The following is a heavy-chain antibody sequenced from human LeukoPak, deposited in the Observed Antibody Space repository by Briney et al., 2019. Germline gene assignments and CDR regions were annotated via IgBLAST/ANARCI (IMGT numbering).Heavy chain of an antibody. V-gene: IGHV3-7*01. J-gene: IGHJ4*02. CDR2: IKQDGSEK. CDR1: GFTFSSYW. CDR3: ARDRSYFDY. Sequence: GGSLRLSCAASGFTFSSYWMSWVRQAPGKGLEWVANIKQDGSEKNYVDSEKGRFTISRDNAKKSLYLQMNSLRAEDTAVYYCARDRSYFDYWGQGTLVTVSS.